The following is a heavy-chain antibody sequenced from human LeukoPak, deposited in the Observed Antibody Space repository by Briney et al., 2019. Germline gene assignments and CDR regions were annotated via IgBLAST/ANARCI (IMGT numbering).Heavy chain of an antibody. J-gene: IGHJ4*02. V-gene: IGHV4-34*01. CDR2: INHSGST. CDR1: GGSFSGYY. D-gene: IGHD2-2*01. Sequence: PSETLSLTCAVYGGSFSGYYWSWIRQPPGKGLEWIGEINHSGSTNYNPSLKSRVTISVDTSKNQFSLKLSSVTAADTAVYYCARVCTSCPFDYWGQGTLVTVSS. CDR3: ARVCTSCPFDY.